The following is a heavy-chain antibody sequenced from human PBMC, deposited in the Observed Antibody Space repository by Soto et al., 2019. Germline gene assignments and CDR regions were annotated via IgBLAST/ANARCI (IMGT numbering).Heavy chain of an antibody. Sequence: EVQLVESGGGLVQPGGSLRLSCAASGFTVSSNYMSWFRKAPGKGLEWVSVIYSGGSTYYADSVKGRFTISRDNSKNTLYLQMTSLRAEDTAVYYCASLYGSGSYYYYYYYMDVWGKGTTVTVSS. J-gene: IGHJ6*03. CDR2: IYSGGST. V-gene: IGHV3-66*01. CDR1: GFTVSSNY. CDR3: ASLYGSGSYYYYYYYMDV. D-gene: IGHD3-10*01.